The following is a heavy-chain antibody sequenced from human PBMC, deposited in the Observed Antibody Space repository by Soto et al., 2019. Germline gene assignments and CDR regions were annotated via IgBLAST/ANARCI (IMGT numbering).Heavy chain of an antibody. CDR1: GFTFSSYA. CDR3: VKEGDYDFWSGYYRDYYYGMDV. Sequence: GGSLRLSCSASGFTFSSYAMHWVRRAPGKGLEYVSAISSNGGSTYYADSVKGRFTISRDNSKNTLYLQMSSLRAEDTAVYYCVKEGDYDFWSGYYRDYYYGMDVWGQGTTVTVSS. D-gene: IGHD3-3*01. V-gene: IGHV3-64D*06. J-gene: IGHJ6*02. CDR2: ISSNGGST.